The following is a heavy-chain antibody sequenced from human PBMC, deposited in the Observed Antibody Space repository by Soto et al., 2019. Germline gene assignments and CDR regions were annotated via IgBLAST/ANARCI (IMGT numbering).Heavy chain of an antibody. CDR1: GFTFSNYA. Sequence: GGSLRLSCAASGFTFSNYAMNWIRQAPGKGLEWLSSISANGRNAYYADSVKGRFTISRDRSKNTLYLQLDSLRVEDTAMYFCVRIRYQLPSSVLWLDPWGQGAPVTVSS. CDR3: VRIRYQLPSSVLWLDP. J-gene: IGHJ5*02. V-gene: IGHV3-23*01. D-gene: IGHD3-16*01. CDR2: ISANGRNA.